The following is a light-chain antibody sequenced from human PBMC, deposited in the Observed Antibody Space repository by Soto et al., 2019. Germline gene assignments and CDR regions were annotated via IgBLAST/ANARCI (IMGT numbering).Light chain of an antibody. Sequence: QSALTQPASASGSPGQSVTISCTGTSSDVGGYNYVSWYQQHPGKAPKLMIYDVSKRPSGVSNRFSGSKSGNTASLTISGLQAEDEADYYCSSYAGSSNVVFGGGTKLTVL. V-gene: IGLV2-8*01. CDR1: SSDVGGYNY. CDR2: DVS. CDR3: SSYAGSSNVV. J-gene: IGLJ2*01.